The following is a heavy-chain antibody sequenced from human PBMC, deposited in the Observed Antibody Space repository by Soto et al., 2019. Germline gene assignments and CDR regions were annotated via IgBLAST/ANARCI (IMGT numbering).Heavy chain of an antibody. CDR2: MSNDGTNK. D-gene: IGHD3-3*01. CDR3: AREVYYDFSYYFDY. V-gene: IGHV3-30-3*01. CDR1: GFTFSNYA. Sequence: PGGSLRLSCAASGFTFSNYAIHWVRQAPGKGLEWVALMSNDGTNKYYADSVKGRFTVSRDNSKNTLYLQMSSLRTDDTAVYYCAREVYYDFSYYFDYWGQGTRVTVSS. J-gene: IGHJ4*02.